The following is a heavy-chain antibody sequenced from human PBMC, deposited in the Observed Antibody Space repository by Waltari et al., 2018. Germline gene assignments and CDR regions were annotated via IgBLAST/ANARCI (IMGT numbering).Heavy chain of an antibody. CDR2: ISYDGSNK. Sequence: QVQLVESGGGVVQPGRSLRLSCAASGFTFSSYAMHWVRQAPGKGLEWVAVISYDGSNKYDADSVKGRITISRDNSKNTLYLQMNSLRAEDTAVYYCAREGGVGAIYFFDYWGQGTLVTVSS. CDR1: GFTFSSYA. J-gene: IGHJ4*02. D-gene: IGHD1-26*01. V-gene: IGHV3-30*01. CDR3: AREGGVGAIYFFDY.